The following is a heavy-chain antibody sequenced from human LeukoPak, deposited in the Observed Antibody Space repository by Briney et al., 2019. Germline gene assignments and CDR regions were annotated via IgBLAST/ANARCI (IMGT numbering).Heavy chain of an antibody. CDR1: GYTFTGHY. CDR2: INPNSGGT. CDR3: ARVGVYYYGSGSYGYFDY. V-gene: IGHV1-2*02. Sequence: ASVKVSCKASGYTFTGHYMHWVRQAPGQGLEWMGWINPNSGGTNYAQKFQGRVTMTRDTSISTAYMELSRLRSDDTAVYYCARVGVYYYGSGSYGYFDYWGQGTLVTVSS. J-gene: IGHJ4*02. D-gene: IGHD3-10*01.